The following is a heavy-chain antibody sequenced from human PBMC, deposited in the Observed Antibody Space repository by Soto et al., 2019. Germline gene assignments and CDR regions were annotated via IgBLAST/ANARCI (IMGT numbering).Heavy chain of an antibody. D-gene: IGHD2-21*02. CDR1: GFTFSSYA. V-gene: IGHV3-23*01. J-gene: IGHJ5*01. Sequence: EVHLLESGGGLVQPGGSLRLSCAVSGFTFSSYAMTWLRQTPGKGLEWVSSIAVNADTLHYADSVKGRFTISRDNSKSTLFLQMNSLRAEDTAVYHCARVGRSDSWDMWFDSWGQGTRVTVSS. CDR2: IAVNADTL. CDR3: ARVGRSDSWDMWFDS.